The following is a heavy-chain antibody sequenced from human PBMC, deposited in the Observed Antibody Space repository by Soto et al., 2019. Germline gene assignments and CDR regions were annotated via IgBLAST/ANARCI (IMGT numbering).Heavy chain of an antibody. CDR3: AKDLRGGSSSGGLFDC. D-gene: IGHD6-6*01. V-gene: IGHV3-23*01. Sequence: PGGSLRLSCAASGFTFSSYAMSWVRQAPGKGLEWVSAISGSGGSTYYADSVKGRFTISRDNSKNTLYLQMNSLRAEDTAVYYCAKDLRGGSSSGGLFDCWGRGSLVTVSS. CDR1: GFTFSSYA. CDR2: ISGSGGST. J-gene: IGHJ4*02.